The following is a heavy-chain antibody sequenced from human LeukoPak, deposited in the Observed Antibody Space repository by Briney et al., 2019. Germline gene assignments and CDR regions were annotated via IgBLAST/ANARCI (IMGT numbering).Heavy chain of an antibody. CDR2: IKKEGREK. Sequence: GGSLRLSCVASGFTFSSYWMSWVRQAPGKGLEWVANIKKEGREKYNVDSAKGRFTISRDNAKNSPYLQMNSLRAEDTAVYYCAREAGIPPSAQESATSVDYWGQGTLVTVSS. V-gene: IGHV3-7*05. D-gene: IGHD3-10*01. J-gene: IGHJ4*02. CDR3: AREAGIPPSAQESATSVDY. CDR1: GFTFSSYW.